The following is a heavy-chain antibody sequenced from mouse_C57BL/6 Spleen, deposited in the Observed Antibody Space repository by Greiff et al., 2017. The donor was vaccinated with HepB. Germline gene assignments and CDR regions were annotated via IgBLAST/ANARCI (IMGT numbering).Heavy chain of an antibody. Sequence: EVKLMESGAELVRPGSSVKMSCKTSGYTFTSYGINWVKQRPGQGLEWIGYIYIGNGYTEYNEKFKGKATLTSDTSSSTAYMQLSSLTSEDSAIYFCARFHWDDPYYFDYWGQGTTLTVSS. V-gene: IGHV1-58*01. CDR3: ARFHWDDPYYFDY. J-gene: IGHJ2*01. CDR2: IYIGNGYT. D-gene: IGHD4-1*01. CDR1: GYTFTSYG.